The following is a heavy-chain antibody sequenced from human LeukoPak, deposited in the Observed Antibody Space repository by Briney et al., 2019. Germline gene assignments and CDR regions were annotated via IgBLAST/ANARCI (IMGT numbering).Heavy chain of an antibody. V-gene: IGHV5-51*01. CDR1: GYTFTSYW. CDR3: ARGAGGYYDSSGYFL. Sequence: GESLKISCEGSGYTFTSYWIAWVRQMPGKGLEWMGIIYPGDSDTRYSPSFQGQVTISADKSISTAYLQWSSLKASDTAMYYCARGAGGYYDSSGYFLWGQGTLVTVSS. J-gene: IGHJ4*02. D-gene: IGHD3-22*01. CDR2: IYPGDSDT.